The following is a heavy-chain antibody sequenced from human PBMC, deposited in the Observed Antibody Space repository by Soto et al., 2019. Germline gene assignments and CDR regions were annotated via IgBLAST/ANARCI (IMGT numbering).Heavy chain of an antibody. Sequence: PGGSLRLSCAASRLTFSSYAMTWVRQAPGKGLEWVSTISDGGAKTFYTDSVKGRFTISRDSSKNTLYLQMNSLRADDTAVYYCAKSSSTRFTYGMDVWGQGITVTVSS. D-gene: IGHD6-13*01. CDR2: ISDGGAKT. CDR1: RLTFSSYA. J-gene: IGHJ6*02. CDR3: AKSSSTRFTYGMDV. V-gene: IGHV3-23*01.